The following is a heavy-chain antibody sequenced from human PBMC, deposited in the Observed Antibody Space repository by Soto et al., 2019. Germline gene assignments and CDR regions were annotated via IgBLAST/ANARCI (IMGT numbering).Heavy chain of an antibody. CDR3: ARDRVATSRFPLRRSWFDP. J-gene: IGHJ5*02. V-gene: IGHV1-18*01. Sequence: ASVKVSCKASGYTFTSYGISWVRQAPGQGLEWMGWISAYNGNTNYAQKLQGRVTMTADTSTSTAYMERRSLRSDDTAVYYCARDRVATSRFPLRRSWFDPWGQGTLVTVSS. CDR1: GYTFTSYG. CDR2: ISAYNGNT. D-gene: IGHD5-12*01.